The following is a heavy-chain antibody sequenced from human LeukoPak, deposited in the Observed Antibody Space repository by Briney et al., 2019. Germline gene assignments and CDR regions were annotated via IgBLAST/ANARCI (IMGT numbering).Heavy chain of an antibody. J-gene: IGHJ4*02. V-gene: IGHV3-48*01. D-gene: IGHD4-23*01. CDR2: ISSSSVTI. CDR1: GFTFNSYG. Sequence: GGSLRLSCAASGFTFNSYGMNWVRQAPGKGLEWLSYISSSSVTIHYADSVKGRFTISRDNAQRSLYLQMTSLRAEDTAVYYCATTPVVTPDGRFDYWGQGTLVSVSS. CDR3: ATTPVVTPDGRFDY.